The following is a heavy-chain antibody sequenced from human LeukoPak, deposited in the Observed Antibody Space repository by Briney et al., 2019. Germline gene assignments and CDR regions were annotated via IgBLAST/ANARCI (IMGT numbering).Heavy chain of an antibody. CDR3: AKDDYPFVVIYYFDY. CDR1: GFIFSTFA. V-gene: IGHV3-23*01. D-gene: IGHD4-11*01. J-gene: IGHJ4*02. Sequence: GGSLRLSCASSGFIFSTFAMHWVRLAPREGLEWGLAISGSGGSTYYADSVKGRISISRDNSRTTLHLQMNSMRAEDTAVYYCAKDDYPFVVIYYFDYWGQGTLVTVSS. CDR2: ISGSGGST.